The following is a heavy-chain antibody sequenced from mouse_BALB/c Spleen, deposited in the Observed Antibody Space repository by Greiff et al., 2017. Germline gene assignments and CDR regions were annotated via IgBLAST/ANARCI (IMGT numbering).Heavy chain of an antibody. Sequence: VQLQQSGAELVKPGASVKLSCTASGFNIKDTYMHWVKQRPEQGLEWIGRIDPANGNTKYDPKFQGKVTITADTSSNTAYLQLSSLTSEDTAVYYCARSGYLAWFAYWGQGTLVTVSA. CDR3: ARSGYLAWFAY. CDR1: GFNIKDTY. V-gene: IGHV14-3*02. J-gene: IGHJ3*01. D-gene: IGHD3-1*01. CDR2: IDPANGNT.